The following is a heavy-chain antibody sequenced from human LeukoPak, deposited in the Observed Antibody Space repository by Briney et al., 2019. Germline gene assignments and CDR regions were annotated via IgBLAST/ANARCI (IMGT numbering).Heavy chain of an antibody. J-gene: IGHJ4*02. CDR3: ARVKWLTTYYFDY. Sequence: GESLKISCKGSGYSFTSYWIGWVRQMPGKGLEWMGIIYPGDSDTRYSPSFQGQVTISADKSISTAYLRWSSLKASDTAMYYCARVKWLTTYYFDYWGQGTLVTVSS. D-gene: IGHD4-17*01. CDR2: IYPGDSDT. V-gene: IGHV5-51*01. CDR1: GYSFTSYW.